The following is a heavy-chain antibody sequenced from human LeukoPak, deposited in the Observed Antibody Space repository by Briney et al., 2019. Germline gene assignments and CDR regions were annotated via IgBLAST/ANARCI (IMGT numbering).Heavy chain of an antibody. CDR3: ARDQAVAAPGAFDI. CDR1: GFTFSSYG. V-gene: IGHV3-33*01. CDR2: IWYDGSNK. Sequence: GGSLRLSRAASGFTFSSYGMHWVRQAPGKGLEWVAVIWYDGSNKYYADSVKGRFTISRDNSKNTLYLQMNSLRAEDTAVYYCARDQAVAAPGAFDIWGQGTMVTVSS. J-gene: IGHJ3*02. D-gene: IGHD6-19*01.